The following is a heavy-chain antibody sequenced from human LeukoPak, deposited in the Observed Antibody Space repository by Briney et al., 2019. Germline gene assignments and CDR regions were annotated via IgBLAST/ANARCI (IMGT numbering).Heavy chain of an antibody. CDR2: IYYSGST. V-gene: IGHV4-30-4*08. Sequence: PSETLSLTCTVSGGSISSGDYYWSWIRQPPGKGLEWIGYIYYSGSTYYNPSLKSRVTISVDTSKNQFSLKLSSVTAADTAVYYCARGAGDYYDSSGYHGYWGQGTLVTVSS. J-gene: IGHJ4*02. CDR1: GGSISSGDYY. CDR3: ARGAGDYYDSSGYHGY. D-gene: IGHD3-22*01.